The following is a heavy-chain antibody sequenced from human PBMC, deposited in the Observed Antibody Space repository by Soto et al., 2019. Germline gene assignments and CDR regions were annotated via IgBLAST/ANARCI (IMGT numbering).Heavy chain of an antibody. CDR2: ITSGGTT. Sequence: EVQLVESGGGLVQPGGSLRLSCAASGFTFSSYAMHWVRQAPGKGLEYVSAITSGGTTYYADSVKGRFAISRDNSKNTVYLQMGGLRSEDMAVYFCARATLGAHNYYWGQGTLVTVSS. CDR1: GFTFSSYA. V-gene: IGHV3-64*07. CDR3: ARATLGAHNYY. J-gene: IGHJ4*02.